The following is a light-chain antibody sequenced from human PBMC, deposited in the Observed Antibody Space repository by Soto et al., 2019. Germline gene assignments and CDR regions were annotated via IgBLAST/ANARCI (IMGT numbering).Light chain of an antibody. J-gene: IGKJ1*01. CDR3: QQYGRSPWT. V-gene: IGKV3-20*01. Sequence: EIVLTQSPGTLSLSPGERATLSCRASQSVSSNYLVWYQQKPGQAPRLLIYGASSRATGIPDRFSGSGSGTDFTLTISRLEPEDFAVYYCQQYGRSPWTFGQGTKVDIK. CDR1: QSVSSNY. CDR2: GAS.